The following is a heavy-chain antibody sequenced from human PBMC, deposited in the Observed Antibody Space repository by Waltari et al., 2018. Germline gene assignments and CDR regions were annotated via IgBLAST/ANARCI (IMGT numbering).Heavy chain of an antibody. V-gene: IGHV3-33*01. CDR1: GFRVRNYA. Sequence: QVQVVASGGGVVQPGRSLRLSCGASGFRVRNYAMHWVRQAPGKGLEWVAIIWFDGSNKYYADPVKGRFTIYRDNSKDTLYLQMNNLRVEDTAVYYCARAGPITSQYYFYMDIWGRGTTVTVSS. D-gene: IGHD1-20*01. CDR2: IWFDGSNK. CDR3: ARAGPITSQYYFYMDI. J-gene: IGHJ6*03.